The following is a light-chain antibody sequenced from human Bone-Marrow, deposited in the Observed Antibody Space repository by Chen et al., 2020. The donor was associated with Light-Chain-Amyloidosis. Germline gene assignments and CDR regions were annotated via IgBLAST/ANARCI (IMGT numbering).Light chain of an antibody. J-gene: IGLJ1*01. CDR1: SSDVGGYNY. CDR3: SSYAGSNNPYV. V-gene: IGLV2-8*01. Sequence: QSALTQPPSASGSPGPSVTISCTGPSSDVGGYNYVSWYQQHPGKAPKLMIYEVSQRPSGVPDRFSGSKSGNTASLTVSGLQAEDEADYYCSSYAGSNNPYVFGTGTKVTVL. CDR2: EVS.